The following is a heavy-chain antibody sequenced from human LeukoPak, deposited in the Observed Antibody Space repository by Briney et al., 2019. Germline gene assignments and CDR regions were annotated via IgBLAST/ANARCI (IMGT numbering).Heavy chain of an antibody. D-gene: IGHD5-18*01. J-gene: IGHJ4*02. CDR2: INSDGSST. CDR3: ARPNLNTAMVVV. CDR1: GFTFSNYG. Sequence: GGSLRLSCAASGFTFSNYGMHWVRQAPGKGLVWVSRINSDGSSTSYADSVKGRFTISRDNAKNTLYLQMNSLRAEDTAVYYCARPNLNTAMVVVWGQGTLVTVSS. V-gene: IGHV3-74*01.